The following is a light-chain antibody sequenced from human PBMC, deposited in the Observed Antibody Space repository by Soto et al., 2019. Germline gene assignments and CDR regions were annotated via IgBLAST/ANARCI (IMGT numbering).Light chain of an antibody. J-gene: IGKJ4*01. CDR2: GAS. CDR3: QQYHNWPPLT. Sequence: EIVMTQSPATLSVSPGERATLSCRASQSVSNYLAWYQQKPGQAPRLLIYGASTRATGIPARFSVGGSESEFTLTISSLQSEDFAVYYCQQYHNWPPLTFGGGTKVEIK. V-gene: IGKV3-15*01. CDR1: QSVSNY.